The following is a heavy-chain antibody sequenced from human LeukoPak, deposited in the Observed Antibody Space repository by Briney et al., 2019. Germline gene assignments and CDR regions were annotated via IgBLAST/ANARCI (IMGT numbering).Heavy chain of an antibody. V-gene: IGHV4-59*01. CDR2: IYYIGST. CDR3: ANYGSGSYSNWFVP. CDR1: GGSISSYY. Sequence: SETLSLTCTVSGGSISSYYWSWIRQPPGKGLEWIGYIYYIGSTNYNPSLKSRVTISLDTSKNQFSLKMTSMTAADTAVYYCANYGSGSYSNWFVPWGQGTLVTVSS. J-gene: IGHJ5*02. D-gene: IGHD3-10*01.